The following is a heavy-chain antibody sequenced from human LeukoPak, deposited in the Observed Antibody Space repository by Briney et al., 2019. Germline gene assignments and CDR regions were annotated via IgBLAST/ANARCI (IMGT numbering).Heavy chain of an antibody. Sequence: GGSLRLSCAASGFTFSNAWMSWVRQAPGKGLEWVGRIKSKTDGGTTDYAAPVKGRFTISRDDSKNTLYLQMNSLKTEDTAVYYCTTPVDVLAAIPHYYYYYMDVWGKGTTVTVSS. CDR3: TTPVDVLAAIPHYYYYYMDV. V-gene: IGHV3-15*01. CDR1: GFTFSNAW. J-gene: IGHJ6*03. CDR2: IKSKTDGGTT. D-gene: IGHD2-2*02.